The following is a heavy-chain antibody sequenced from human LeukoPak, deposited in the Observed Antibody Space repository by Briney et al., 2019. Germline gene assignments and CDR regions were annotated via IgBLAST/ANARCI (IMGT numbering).Heavy chain of an antibody. CDR1: GFIFSDYW. Sequence: GGSLRLSCAASGFIFSDYWMTWVRQAPGKGLEWVANIRQDGSEGYYVDSVRGRFAVTRDNAKSSLYLQLNSLRAEDTAVYYCATRRCSIAACRASSHHCMDFWGEGTTVTVSS. J-gene: IGHJ6*03. D-gene: IGHD2-2*01. CDR2: IRQDGSEG. CDR3: ATRRCSIAACRASSHHCMDF. V-gene: IGHV3-7*01.